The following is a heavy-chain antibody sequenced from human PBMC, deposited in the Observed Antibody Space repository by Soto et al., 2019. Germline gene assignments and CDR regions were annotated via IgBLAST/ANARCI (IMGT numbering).Heavy chain of an antibody. Sequence: QVQLVESGGGVVQPGRSLRLSCAASGFTFSSYAMHWVRQAPGKGLEWVAVISYDGSNKYYADSVKGRFTISRDNSQNTLYLQMNSLGAEDTAVYYCAIDGHGSGSYDLDYGIDVWGQGTTVTVSS. CDR2: ISYDGSNK. J-gene: IGHJ6*02. CDR3: AIDGHGSGSYDLDYGIDV. D-gene: IGHD3-10*01. V-gene: IGHV3-30-3*01. CDR1: GFTFSSYA.